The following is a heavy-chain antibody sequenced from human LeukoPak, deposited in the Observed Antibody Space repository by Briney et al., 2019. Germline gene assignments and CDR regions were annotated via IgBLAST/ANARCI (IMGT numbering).Heavy chain of an antibody. V-gene: IGHV3-21*01. D-gene: IGHD3-22*01. Sequence: AGRSLRLSCTASGFTFSGYSMNWIRQAPGKGLEWVSSFGTRSTSIYHAGSVKGRFAISRDNAKNLLYLQMNSLRAEDTALYYCAREVSEGFDFWGQGTLVTVSS. J-gene: IGHJ4*02. CDR1: GFTFSGYS. CDR2: FGTRSTSI. CDR3: AREVSEGFDF.